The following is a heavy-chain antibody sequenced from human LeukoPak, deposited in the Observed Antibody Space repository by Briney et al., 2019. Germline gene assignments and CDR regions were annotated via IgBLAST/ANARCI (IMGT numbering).Heavy chain of an antibody. D-gene: IGHD3-16*01. CDR3: ANSDFGGQYYFDY. CDR2: ISGSGGST. V-gene: IGHV3-23*01. Sequence: GSLRLSCAASGFTFSSYAMSWVRQAPGKGLEWVSAISGSGGSTYYADSVKGRFTISRDNSKNTLYLQMNSLRAEDTAVYYCANSDFGGQYYFDYWGQGTLVTVSS. CDR1: GFTFSSYA. J-gene: IGHJ4*02.